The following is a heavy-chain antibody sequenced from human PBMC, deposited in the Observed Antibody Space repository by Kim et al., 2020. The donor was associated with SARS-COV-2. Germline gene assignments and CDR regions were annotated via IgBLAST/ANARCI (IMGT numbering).Heavy chain of an antibody. V-gene: IGHV3-11*06. J-gene: IGHJ6*02. Sequence: YTNYADSVKGRFTISRDNAKNSLYLQMNSLRAEDTAVYYCARGVEKAMDVWGQGTTVTVSS. CDR3: ARGVEKAMDV. CDR2: YT. D-gene: IGHD2-15*01.